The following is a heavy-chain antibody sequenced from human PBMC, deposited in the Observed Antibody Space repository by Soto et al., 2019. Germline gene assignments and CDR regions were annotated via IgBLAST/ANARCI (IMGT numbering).Heavy chain of an antibody. V-gene: IGHV3-23*01. J-gene: IGHJ4*02. Sequence: EVQLLESGGGLVQPGGSLRLSCAASGFTFSSYAMSWVRQAPGKGLEWVSAISGSGGSTYYADSVKGRFTISRDNSKNKLYLQMNSLRAEDTAVYYCAKARHMVRGVIRPYTPYTLDYWGQGTLVTVSS. CDR3: AKARHMVRGVIRPYTPYTLDY. CDR1: GFTFSSYA. D-gene: IGHD3-10*01. CDR2: ISGSGGST.